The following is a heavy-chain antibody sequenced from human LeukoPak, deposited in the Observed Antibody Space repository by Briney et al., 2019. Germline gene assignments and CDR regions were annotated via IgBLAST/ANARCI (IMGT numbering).Heavy chain of an antibody. J-gene: IGHJ6*03. CDR2: TYYRSKWYN. CDR3: ARRKIAPGGTMTTYYHYYYMDV. CDR1: GDSVSSNSAA. D-gene: IGHD6-13*01. V-gene: IGHV6-1*01. Sequence: SQTLSLTCAISGDSVSSNSAAWNWIRQSPSRGLEWLGRTYYRSKWYNDYAVSVKSRITINPDTSKNQFSLKLTSVTAADAAVYYCARRKIAPGGTMTTYYHYYYMDVWGNGTTVIVSS.